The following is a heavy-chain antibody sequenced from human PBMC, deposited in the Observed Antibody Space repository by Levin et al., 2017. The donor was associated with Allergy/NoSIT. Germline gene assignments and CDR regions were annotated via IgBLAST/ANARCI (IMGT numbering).Heavy chain of an antibody. V-gene: IGHV3-13*01. CDR1: GFTFSSYD. Sequence: GGSLRLSCAASGFTFSSYDMHWVRQATGKGLEWVSAIGTAGDTYYPGSVKGRFTISRENAKNSLYLQMNSLRAGDTAVYYCARGHCSSTSCYTDYYYYGMDVWGQGTTVTVSS. CDR3: ARGHCSSTSCYTDYYYYGMDV. J-gene: IGHJ6*02. CDR2: IGTAGDT. D-gene: IGHD2-2*02.